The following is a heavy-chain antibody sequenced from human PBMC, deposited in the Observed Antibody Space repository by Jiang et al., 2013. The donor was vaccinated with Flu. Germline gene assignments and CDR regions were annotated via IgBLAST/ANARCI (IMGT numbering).Heavy chain of an antibody. Sequence: TLSLTCAISGDSVSSNSAAWNWIRQSPSRGLEWLGRTYYRSKWYNDYAVSVKSRITINPDTSKNQFSLQLNSVTPEDTAVYYCARDLLNSGSYIPTYYFDYWGQGTLVTVSS. CDR1: GDSVSSNSAA. J-gene: IGHJ4*02. CDR2: TYYRSKWYN. V-gene: IGHV6-1*01. D-gene: IGHD1-26*01. CDR3: ARDLLNSGSYIPTYYFDY.